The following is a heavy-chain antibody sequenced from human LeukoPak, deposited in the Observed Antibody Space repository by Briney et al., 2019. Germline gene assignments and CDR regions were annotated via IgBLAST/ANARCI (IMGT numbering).Heavy chain of an antibody. Sequence: GGSLRLSCAASGFTFSTYAMSWVRQAPAKGLEWFSLISNSGGSTYYADSVEGRFTISRDNSKNTLYLQMNSLRAEDSAVYYCAKLISGSYYYYYGLDVWGQGTTVTVSS. J-gene: IGHJ6*02. D-gene: IGHD1-26*01. CDR2: ISNSGGST. CDR1: GFTFSTYA. V-gene: IGHV3-23*01. CDR3: AKLISGSYYYYYGLDV.